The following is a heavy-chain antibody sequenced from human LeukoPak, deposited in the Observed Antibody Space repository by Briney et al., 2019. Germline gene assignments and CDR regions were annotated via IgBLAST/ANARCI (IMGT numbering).Heavy chain of an antibody. CDR1: GFTFTDYD. CDR3: ARGQGLIFGVVDAFDI. D-gene: IGHD3-3*01. CDR2: MNPNSGNT. V-gene: IGHV1-8*03. Sequence: GASVKVSCKASGFTFTDYDINWVRQATGQGLEWMGWMNPNSGNTGYAQKFQGRVTITRNTSISTAYMELSSLRSEDTAVYYCARGQGLIFGVVDAFDIWGQGTMVTVSS. J-gene: IGHJ3*02.